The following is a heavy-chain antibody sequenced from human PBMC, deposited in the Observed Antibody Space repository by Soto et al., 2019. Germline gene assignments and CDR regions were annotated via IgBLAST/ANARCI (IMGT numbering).Heavy chain of an antibody. CDR3: ATPYYYNH. Sequence: GGSLRLSCAASGFMFSAYTMSWVRQAPGKGLEWLSSITSNSDHIDYADSVRGRFTVSRDNARKSLYLQMDSLGAEDTGVYYCATPYYYNHWGPGTLVTVS. CDR2: ITSNSDHI. CDR1: GFMFSAYT. J-gene: IGHJ4*02. V-gene: IGHV3-21*01.